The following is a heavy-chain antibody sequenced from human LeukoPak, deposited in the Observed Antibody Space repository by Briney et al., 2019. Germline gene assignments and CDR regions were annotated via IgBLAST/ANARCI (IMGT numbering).Heavy chain of an antibody. V-gene: IGHV4-39*07. CDR2: IYYSGST. D-gene: IGHD2/OR15-2a*01. J-gene: IGHJ3*02. CDR3: AREGNRTDAFDI. Sequence: SETLSLTCTVSGGSISSSSYYWGWIRQPPGKGLEWIGSIYYSGSTNYNASLKSRVTISVDTSKNQFSLKLTSVAAADTAVYYCAREGNRTDAFDIWGQGTVVTVSS. CDR1: GGSISSSSYY.